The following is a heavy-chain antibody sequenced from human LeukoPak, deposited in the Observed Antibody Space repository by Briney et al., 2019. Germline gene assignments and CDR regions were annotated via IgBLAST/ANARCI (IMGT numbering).Heavy chain of an antibody. CDR2: IIPIFGTA. D-gene: IGHD6-19*01. CDR3: ARSGSPYSSGWLSGYYFDY. Sequence: ASVKVSCKASGGTFSSYAISWVRQAPGQGLEWMGGIIPIFGTANYAQKFQGRVTITTDESTSTAYMELSSLRSEDTAVYYCARSGSPYSSGWLSGYYFDYWGQGTLVTVSS. CDR1: GGTFSSYA. J-gene: IGHJ4*02. V-gene: IGHV1-69*05.